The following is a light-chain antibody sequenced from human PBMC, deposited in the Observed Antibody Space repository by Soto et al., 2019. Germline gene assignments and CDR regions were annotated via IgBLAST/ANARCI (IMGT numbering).Light chain of an antibody. J-gene: IGKJ4*01. CDR3: QQYGSSPSLT. Sequence: DIQMRKSLSSLSGCVRDRITITCRASQSIRSYLNWYQQKPGKAPKLLIYAASSLQSGVPSRFSGSGSGTDFTLTISRLEPEDFAVYYCQQYGSSPSLTFGGGTKVDIK. CDR2: AAS. V-gene: IGKV1-39*01. CDR1: QSIRSY.